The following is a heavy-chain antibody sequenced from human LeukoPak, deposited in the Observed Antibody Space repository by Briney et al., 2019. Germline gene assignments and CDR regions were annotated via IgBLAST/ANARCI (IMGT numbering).Heavy chain of an antibody. CDR2: ISSSSSYI. J-gene: IGHJ3*02. Sequence: GGSLRLSCAASGFTFSSYSMNWVRQAPGKGLEWVSSISSSSSYIYYADSVKGRFTISRDNAKNSLYLQMNSLRAEDTALYYCARLSYSSSFKSNALDIWGQGTMVTVSS. D-gene: IGHD6-13*01. V-gene: IGHV3-21*04. CDR3: ARLSYSSSFKSNALDI. CDR1: GFTFSSYS.